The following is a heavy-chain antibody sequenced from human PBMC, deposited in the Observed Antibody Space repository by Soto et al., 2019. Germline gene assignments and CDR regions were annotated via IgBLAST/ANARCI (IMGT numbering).Heavy chain of an antibody. D-gene: IGHD3-22*01. J-gene: IGHJ3*02. CDR3: AKANYYDSSGYYHHPNDAFDI. V-gene: IGHV3-23*01. Sequence: LRLSCAASGFTFSSYAMSWVRQAPGKGLEWVSAISGSGGSTYYADSVKGRFTISRDNSKNTLYLQMNSLRAEDTAVYYCAKANYYDSSGYYHHPNDAFDIWGQGTMVTVSS. CDR1: GFTFSSYA. CDR2: ISGSGGST.